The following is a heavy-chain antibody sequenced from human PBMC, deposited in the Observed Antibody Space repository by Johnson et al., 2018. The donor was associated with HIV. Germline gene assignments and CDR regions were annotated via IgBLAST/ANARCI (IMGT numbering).Heavy chain of an antibody. J-gene: IGHJ3*01. D-gene: IGHD2-21*02. V-gene: IGHV3-48*03. CDR1: GFSFSTYE. CDR3: ARGAYCGGDCYSGLGALDV. CDR2: ISSSVPTI. Sequence: VQLVESGGGLVQPGGSLRLSCVASGFSFSTYEMNWVRQVPGKGLQWLSYISSSVPTIYYADSVKGRLTISRDNAKNSLYLQMNSLRGEDTAAYYCARGAYCGGDCYSGLGALDVWGQGTMVTVSP.